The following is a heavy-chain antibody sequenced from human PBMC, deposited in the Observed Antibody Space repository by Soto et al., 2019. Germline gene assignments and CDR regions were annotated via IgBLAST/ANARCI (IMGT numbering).Heavy chain of an antibody. CDR3: ARHSKKTGDFDYYYGMDV. CDR1: GVSFRPYY. V-gene: IGHV4-59*08. CDR2: IYYRGNT. D-gene: IGHD7-27*01. Sequence: SETLSLTCTLSGVSFRPYYWGWIRQPPGKCLEWIANIYYRGNTNYNPSLESRVTISIDTSKNQFSLKLSSVTAADTAVYYCARHSKKTGDFDYYYGMDVWGQGTMVT. J-gene: IGHJ6*02.